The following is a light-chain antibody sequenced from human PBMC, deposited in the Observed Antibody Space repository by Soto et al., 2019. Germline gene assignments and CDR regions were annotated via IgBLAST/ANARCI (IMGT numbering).Light chain of an antibody. V-gene: IGKV3-20*01. J-gene: IGKJ2*01. CDR2: GAS. CDR1: QSVSSSY. CDR3: QQYGSSPYT. Sequence: EIVLTQSPGTLSLSPGERATLSCRASQSVSSSYLAWYQQKPGQAPRLLIYGASSSATGIPDRFSGSGSGTDFTLTISRLEPEAFAVYSCQQYGSSPYTFGQGTKLEIK.